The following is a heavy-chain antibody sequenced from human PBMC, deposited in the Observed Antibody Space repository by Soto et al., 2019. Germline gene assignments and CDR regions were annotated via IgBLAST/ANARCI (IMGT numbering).Heavy chain of an antibody. V-gene: IGHV1-69*02. CDR2: IIPILGIA. J-gene: IGHJ4*02. CDR3: ARSSSYSSGWYGY. Sequence: QVQLVQSGAEVKKPGSSVKVSCKASGGTFSSYTISWVRQAPGQGLGWMGRIIPILGIANYAQKFQGRVTITADKSTSTAYMELSSLRSEDTAVYYCARSSSYSSGWYGYWGQGTLVTVSS. CDR1: GGTFSSYT. D-gene: IGHD6-19*01.